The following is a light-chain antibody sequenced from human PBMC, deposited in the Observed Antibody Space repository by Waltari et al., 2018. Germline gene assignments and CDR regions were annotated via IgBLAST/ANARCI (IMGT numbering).Light chain of an antibody. V-gene: IGLV2-8*01. CDR1: ANDVGAYNY. Sequence: QSALTQPPSASGSPGQSVTISCTGTANDVGAYNYVSWYQQHPGKAPTLIIYEVSQRPSGVPDRFSGSKSGNTTSLTVSGLQAEDEADYYCNSYAGSSSYVFGSGTKVTVL. CDR3: NSYAGSSSYV. J-gene: IGLJ1*01. CDR2: EVS.